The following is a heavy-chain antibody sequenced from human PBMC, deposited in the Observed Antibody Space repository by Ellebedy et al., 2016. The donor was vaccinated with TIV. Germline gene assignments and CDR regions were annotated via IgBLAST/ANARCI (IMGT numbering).Heavy chain of an antibody. Sequence: GESLKISCAASGFTFSDYYMDWVRQAPGKGLEWVGVIRSKAYGGTTEYAASVKGRFTISRDDSNNSLYLQMRSLKTEDTAVYYCAREVRREWFDPWGQGTLVTVSS. J-gene: IGHJ5*02. D-gene: IGHD1-26*01. CDR3: AREVRREWFDP. V-gene: IGHV3-72*01. CDR2: IRSKAYGGTT. CDR1: GFTFSDYY.